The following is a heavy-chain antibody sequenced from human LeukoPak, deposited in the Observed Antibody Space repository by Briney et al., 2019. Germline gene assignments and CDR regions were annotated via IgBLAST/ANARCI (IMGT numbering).Heavy chain of an antibody. CDR2: ISGSGGST. CDR3: AKRQHRWSSYYFDY. D-gene: IGHD2-21*01. Sequence: GGSLRLSCAAPGFTFSSYAMSWVRQAPGKGLDWVSAISGSGGSTYYADSVKGRFTNSRDNSKNTLYLQMNSLRAEDTAVYYCAKRQHRWSSYYFDYWGQGTLVTVSS. V-gene: IGHV3-23*01. CDR1: GFTFSSYA. J-gene: IGHJ4*02.